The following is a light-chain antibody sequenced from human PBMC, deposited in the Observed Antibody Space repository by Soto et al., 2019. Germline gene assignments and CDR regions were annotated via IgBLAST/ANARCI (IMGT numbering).Light chain of an antibody. J-gene: IGKJ1*01. Sequence: EIVMTQSPATLSVSPGERATLSCRASQSVSSNLAWYQQKPGQAPRLLIYDASSRATGIPARFSGSGSGTDFTLTISSLQPEDFATYYCQQSFSSRWTFGQGTKVDIK. CDR1: QSVSSN. CDR2: DAS. CDR3: QQSFSSRWT. V-gene: IGKV3D-15*01.